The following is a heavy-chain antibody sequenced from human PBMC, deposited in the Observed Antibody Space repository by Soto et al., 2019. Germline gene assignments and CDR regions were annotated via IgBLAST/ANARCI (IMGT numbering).Heavy chain of an antibody. CDR3: ARDSSIAVAGTLGY. V-gene: IGHV3-21*01. CDR1: GFTFSSYS. Sequence: GGSLRLSCAASGFTFSSYSMNWVRQAPGKGLEWVSSISSSSSYIYYADSVKGRFTISRDNAKNSLYLQMNSLRAEDTAVYYCARDSSIAVAGTLGYSGQGTQVTVSS. J-gene: IGHJ4*02. CDR2: ISSSSSYI. D-gene: IGHD6-19*01.